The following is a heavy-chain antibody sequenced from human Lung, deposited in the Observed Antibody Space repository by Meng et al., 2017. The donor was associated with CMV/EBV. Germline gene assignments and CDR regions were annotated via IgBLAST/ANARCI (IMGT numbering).Heavy chain of an antibody. Sequence: QLQLQESVPGLVKPSETLSLTCSFSGGSISSSSDYWGWIRQPPGKGLEWIGIIYSSGSTYYNPSLKSRVTISLDTSKNQFSLKLTSVTAADTAVYYCARDGIGNYGHAYWGQGTLVTVSS. J-gene: IGHJ4*02. CDR1: GGSISSSSDY. D-gene: IGHD3-10*01. V-gene: IGHV4-39*07. CDR2: IYSSGST. CDR3: ARDGIGNYGHAY.